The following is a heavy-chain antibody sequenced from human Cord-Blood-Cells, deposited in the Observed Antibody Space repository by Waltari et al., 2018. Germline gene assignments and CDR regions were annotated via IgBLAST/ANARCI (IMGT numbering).Heavy chain of an antibody. D-gene: IGHD3-10*01. J-gene: IGHJ4*02. V-gene: IGHV3-21*01. CDR3: ARLLWFGEPYFDY. Sequence: EVQLVESGGGLVKPGGSLRLSCAASGFTFSSYSMNWVRQAPGKGLEWVSSISSSSSYIYYADSVKGPFTIARDNAKNSLYLQMNSLRAEDTAVYYCARLLWFGEPYFDYWGQGTLVTVSS. CDR1: GFTFSSYS. CDR2: ISSSSSYI.